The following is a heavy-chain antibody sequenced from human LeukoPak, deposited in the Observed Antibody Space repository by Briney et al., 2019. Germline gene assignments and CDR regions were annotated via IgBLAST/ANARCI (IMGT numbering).Heavy chain of an antibody. CDR3: ARVSRYSSSWYHAFDI. J-gene: IGHJ3*02. D-gene: IGHD6-13*01. CDR2: MNPNSGNT. V-gene: IGHV1-8*01. CDR1: GYTFTSYD. Sequence: ASVKVSCKASGYTFTSYDINWVRQATGQGLEWMGWMNPNSGNTGYAQKFQGRVTMTRNTSISTAYMELSSLRSEDTAVYYCARVSRYSSSWYHAFDIWGQGTMVTVSS.